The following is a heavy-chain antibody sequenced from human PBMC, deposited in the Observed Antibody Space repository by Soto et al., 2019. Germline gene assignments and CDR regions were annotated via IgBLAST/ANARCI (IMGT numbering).Heavy chain of an antibody. CDR3: ARAVGPFDY. CDR1: GFTFSTYG. Sequence: PGGSLRLSCAASGFTFSTYGMHWVRQAPGMGLEWVAVIWYDGSHKDYVDSVKGRFTISRDNSKNILYLQMNSLRVEDTAVYYCARAVGPFDYWGQGT. D-gene: IGHD1-26*01. CDR2: IWYDGSHK. V-gene: IGHV3-33*01. J-gene: IGHJ4*02.